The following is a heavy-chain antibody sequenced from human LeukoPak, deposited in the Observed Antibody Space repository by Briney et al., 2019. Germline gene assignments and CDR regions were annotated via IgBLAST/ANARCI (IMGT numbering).Heavy chain of an antibody. D-gene: IGHD3-10*01. CDR2: IYYSGST. Sequence: PSETLSLTCIVSGGSISSYYWSWIRQPPGKGLEWIGYIYYSGSTNYNPSLKSRVTISVDTSKNQFSPKLSSVTAADTAVYYCARADYGSGSRFDPWGQGTLVTVSS. V-gene: IGHV4-59*01. CDR1: GGSISSYY. J-gene: IGHJ5*02. CDR3: ARADYGSGSRFDP.